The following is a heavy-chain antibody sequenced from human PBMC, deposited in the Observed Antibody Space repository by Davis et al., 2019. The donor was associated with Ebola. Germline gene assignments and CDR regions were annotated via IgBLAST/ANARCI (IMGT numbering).Heavy chain of an antibody. V-gene: IGHV4-34*01. CDR3: ARNRGYCTNGVCYGDWFDP. D-gene: IGHD2-8*01. J-gene: IGHJ5*02. CDR1: GGSFSGYY. CDR2: INHSGST. Sequence: SETLSLTCAVYGGSFSGYYWSWIRQPPGKGLEWIGEINHSGSTNYNPSLKSRVTISVDTSKNQFSLKLSSVTAADTAVYYCARNRGYCTNGVCYGDWFDPWGQGTLVTVSS.